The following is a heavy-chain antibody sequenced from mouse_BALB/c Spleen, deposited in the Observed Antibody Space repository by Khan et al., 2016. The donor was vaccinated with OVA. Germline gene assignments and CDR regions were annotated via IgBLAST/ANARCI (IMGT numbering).Heavy chain of an antibody. V-gene: IGHV2-6-7*01. D-gene: IGHD1-2*01. CDR3: AREQRLGGFAF. CDR2: LWGDGST. CDR1: GFSLTGYG. Sequence: VQLQESGPGLVAPSQSLSITCTVSGFSLTGYGVYWVRQPPGKGLVGLGMLWGDGSTAYNSVLKSRLSITKDNSKSNVFLKMNSLQTDDTAWYYCAREQRLGGFAFWGQGTLVTVSA. J-gene: IGHJ3*01.